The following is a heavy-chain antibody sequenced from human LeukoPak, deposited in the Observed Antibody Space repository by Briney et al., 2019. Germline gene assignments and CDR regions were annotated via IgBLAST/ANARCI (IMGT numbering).Heavy chain of an antibody. CDR2: ISGSGGST. V-gene: IGHV3-23*01. D-gene: IGHD4-11*01. CDR1: GFTFSSYA. CDR3: ANSTVTTPFADY. J-gene: IGHJ4*02. Sequence: GGSLRLSCAAYGFTFSSYAMSWVRQAPGKGLEWVSAISGSGGSTYYADSVKGRFTISRDNSKNTLYLQMNSLRAEDTAVYYCANSTVTTPFADYWGQGTLVTVSS.